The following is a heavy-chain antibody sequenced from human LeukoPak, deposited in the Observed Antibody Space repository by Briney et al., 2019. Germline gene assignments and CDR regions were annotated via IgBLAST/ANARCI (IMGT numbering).Heavy chain of an antibody. D-gene: IGHD3-22*01. CDR1: GFTFSDYY. Sequence: GGSLRLSCAASGFTFSDYYMSWIRQAPGKGLEWVSYISSSGSTIYYPDSVKGRFTISRDNATNSLYLQMKRLRAEDTAVYYCARLTYYYDSSGYYSYFDYWGQGTLVTVSS. J-gene: IGHJ4*02. CDR2: ISSSGSTI. CDR3: ARLTYYYDSSGYYSYFDY. V-gene: IGHV3-11*01.